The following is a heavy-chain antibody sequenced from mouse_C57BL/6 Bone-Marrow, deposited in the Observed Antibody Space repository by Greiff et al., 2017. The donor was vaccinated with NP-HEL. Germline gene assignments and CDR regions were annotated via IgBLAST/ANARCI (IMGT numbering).Heavy chain of an antibody. V-gene: IGHV1-50*01. CDR1: GYTFTSYW. CDR2: IDPSDSYT. D-gene: IGHD2-3*01. J-gene: IGHJ2*01. CDR3: ARYDGNIYYFDC. Sequence: QVQLQQPGAELVKPGASVKLSCKASGYTFTSYWMQWVKQRPGQGLEWIGEIDPSDSYTNYNQKFKGKATLTVDTSSSTAYMQLSSLTSEDSAVYYCARYDGNIYYFDCWGKGTTLTVSS.